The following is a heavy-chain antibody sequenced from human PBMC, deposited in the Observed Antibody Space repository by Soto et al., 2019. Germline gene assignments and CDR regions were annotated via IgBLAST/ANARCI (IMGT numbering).Heavy chain of an antibody. J-gene: IGHJ4*02. Sequence: EVQLLESGGGLVQPRGSLRLSCAASGFTFSSYAMSWVRQAPGKGLEWVSAISGSGGSTYYADSVKGRFTISRDNSKNTLYLQMNSLRAEDTAVYYCAKDLRGSGIGDYWGQGTLVTVSS. V-gene: IGHV3-23*01. CDR3: AKDLRGSGIGDY. CDR2: ISGSGGST. D-gene: IGHD3-10*01. CDR1: GFTFSSYA.